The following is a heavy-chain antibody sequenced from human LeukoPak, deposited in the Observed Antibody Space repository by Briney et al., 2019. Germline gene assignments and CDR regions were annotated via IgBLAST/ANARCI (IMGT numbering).Heavy chain of an antibody. D-gene: IGHD2-2*01. CDR2: MNPISGDT. V-gene: IGHV1-8*01. CDR3: AREALGDQLLQFDY. Sequence: ASVKVSCKASGYTFTSYDVNWVRQATGQGLEWMGWMNPISGDTGYALKFQGRVTMSRNTSISTAYMELSSLRSEDTAVYYCAREALGDQLLQFDYWGQGTLVTVSS. CDR1: GYTFTSYD. J-gene: IGHJ4*02.